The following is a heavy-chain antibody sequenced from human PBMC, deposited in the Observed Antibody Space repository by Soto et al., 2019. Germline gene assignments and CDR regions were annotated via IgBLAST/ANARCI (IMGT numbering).Heavy chain of an antibody. Sequence: SETLSLTCTVSGGSISSYYWSWIRQPPGKGLEWIGYIYYSGSTYYNPSLKSRVTISVDTSKNQFSLKLSSVTAADTAVYYCARVNYDILTGYQGWFDPWGQGTLVTVSS. J-gene: IGHJ5*02. D-gene: IGHD3-9*01. CDR3: ARVNYDILTGYQGWFDP. V-gene: IGHV4-59*12. CDR1: GGSISSYY. CDR2: IYYSGST.